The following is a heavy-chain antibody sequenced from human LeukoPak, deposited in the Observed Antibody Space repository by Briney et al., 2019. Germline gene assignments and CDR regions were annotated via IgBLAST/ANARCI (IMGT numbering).Heavy chain of an antibody. Sequence: GGSLRLSCVASEFTFSNYWMTWVRQAPGKGLEWVANIKEDGSEKNYADSVKGRFTIPRDNAKNSLYLQMNSLRGEDTAVYYCARARYSDFWGQGTLVTVSS. V-gene: IGHV3-7*01. CDR3: ARARYSDF. J-gene: IGHJ4*02. CDR1: EFTFSNYW. CDR2: IKEDGSEK.